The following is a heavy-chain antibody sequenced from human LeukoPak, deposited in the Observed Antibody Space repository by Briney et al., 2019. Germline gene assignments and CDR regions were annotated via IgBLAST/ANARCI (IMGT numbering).Heavy chain of an antibody. CDR1: GGSTSNYF. CDR2: IHTSGST. J-gene: IGHJ4*02. D-gene: IGHD3-3*01. Sequence: SETLSLTCTVSGGSTSNYFCTWLRQSAGKGLEWIGRIHTSGSTNHNPSLKSRVSMSVDTSKNQFSLKLSSVTAADTAVYYCARDPEGHGYYFDYWGQGALVTVSS. CDR3: ARDPEGHGYYFDY. V-gene: IGHV4-4*07.